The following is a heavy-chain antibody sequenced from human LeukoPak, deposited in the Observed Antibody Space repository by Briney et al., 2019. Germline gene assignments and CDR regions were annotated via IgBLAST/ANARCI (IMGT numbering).Heavy chain of an antibody. CDR1: GGSMSDYY. CDR2: IYYSGGT. J-gene: IGHJ4*02. D-gene: IGHD2-8*02. CDR3: ARVASTGPFDY. V-gene: IGHV4-59*01. Sequence: SETLSLTCTVSGGSMSDYYWSWIRQPPGKGLEWIGCIYYSGGTDYNPSLKSRVTMSVDTSKNQFSLKLRSVTAADTALYYCARVASTGPFDYWGQGTLVTVSS.